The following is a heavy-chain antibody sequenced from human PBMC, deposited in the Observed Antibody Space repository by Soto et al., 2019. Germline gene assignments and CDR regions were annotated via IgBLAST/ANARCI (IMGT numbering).Heavy chain of an antibody. CDR3: ARDPNSSGAFDI. V-gene: IGHV1-18*01. D-gene: IGHD1-26*01. J-gene: IGHJ3*02. CDR1: GYPFTSYG. Sequence: ASVKVSFKASGYPFTSYGISWVRQAPGQGLEWMGWISAYNGNTNYAQKLQGRVTMTTDTSTSTAYMELRSLRSDDTAVYYCARDPNSSGAFDIWGQGTMVTVSS. CDR2: ISAYNGNT.